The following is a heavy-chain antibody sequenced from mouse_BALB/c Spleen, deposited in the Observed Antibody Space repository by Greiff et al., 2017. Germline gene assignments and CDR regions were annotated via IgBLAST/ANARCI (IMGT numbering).Heavy chain of an antibody. Sequence: QVQLKESGAELVRPGTSVKVSCKASGYAFTNYLIEWVKQRPGQGLEWIGVINPGSGGTNYNEKFKGKATLTADKSSSTAYMQLSSLTSDDSAVYFCAREGYYGDYYAMDYWGQGTSVTVSS. CDR1: GYAFTNYL. CDR3: AREGYYGDYYAMDY. V-gene: IGHV1-54*01. D-gene: IGHD1-1*01. J-gene: IGHJ4*01. CDR2: INPGSGGT.